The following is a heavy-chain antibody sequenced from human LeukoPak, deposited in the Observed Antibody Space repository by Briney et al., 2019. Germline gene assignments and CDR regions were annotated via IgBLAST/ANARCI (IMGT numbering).Heavy chain of an antibody. Sequence: GESLKISCKGSGYSFTSYWIGWVRQMPGKGLERMGIIYPGDSDTRYSPSFQGQVTISADKSISTAYLQWSSLKASDTAMYYCATRFGVARDAFDIWGQGTMVTVSS. CDR1: GYSFTSYW. CDR2: IYPGDSDT. D-gene: IGHD3-3*01. V-gene: IGHV5-51*01. J-gene: IGHJ3*02. CDR3: ATRFGVARDAFDI.